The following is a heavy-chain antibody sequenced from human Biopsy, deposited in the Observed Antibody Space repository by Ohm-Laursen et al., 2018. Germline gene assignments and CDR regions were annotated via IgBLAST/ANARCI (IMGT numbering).Heavy chain of an antibody. V-gene: IGHV3-30*18. D-gene: IGHD2/OR15-2a*01. CDR2: ISYDGSKT. J-gene: IGHJ6*02. CDR3: AKDKGTFNFYYYGMDV. CDR1: GFSFSSYG. Sequence: SLRLSCAASGFSFSSYGMHWVRQAPGKGLEWVAAISYDGSKTDYGDSVKGRLNISRDNSKNTLDLQMSSLRVEDTAVHFCAKDKGTFNFYYYGMDVWGQGTTVTVSS.